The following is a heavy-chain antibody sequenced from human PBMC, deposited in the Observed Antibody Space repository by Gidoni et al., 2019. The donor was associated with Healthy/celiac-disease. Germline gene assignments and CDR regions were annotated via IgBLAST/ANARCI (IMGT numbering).Heavy chain of an antibody. V-gene: IGHV3-30*18. CDR2: ISYDGSNK. Sequence: QVQLVESGGGVVQPGRSLRLSCAASAFTFSSYGMHWVRQAPGKGLEWVAVISYDGSNKYYADSVKGRFTISRDNSKNTLYLQMNSLRAEDTAVYYCAKDFEGDGYNFDYWGQGTLVTVSS. CDR1: AFTFSSYG. D-gene: IGHD5-12*01. J-gene: IGHJ4*02. CDR3: AKDFEGDGYNFDY.